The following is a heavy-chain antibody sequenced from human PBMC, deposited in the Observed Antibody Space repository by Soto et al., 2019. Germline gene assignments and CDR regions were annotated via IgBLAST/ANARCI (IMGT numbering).Heavy chain of an antibody. CDR3: ARDIGMSSGWYDY. V-gene: IGHV3-7*01. D-gene: IGHD6-19*01. CDR1: GFTFSSYW. CDR2: IKQDGSEE. J-gene: IGHJ4*02. Sequence: EVQLVESGGGLVQPGGSLRLSCAASGFTFSSYWMSWVRQAPGKGLEWVANIKQDGSEEYYVDSVKGRFTISRDNAKNSLYLQMNSLRAEDTAVYYCARDIGMSSGWYDYWGQGTLVTVSS.